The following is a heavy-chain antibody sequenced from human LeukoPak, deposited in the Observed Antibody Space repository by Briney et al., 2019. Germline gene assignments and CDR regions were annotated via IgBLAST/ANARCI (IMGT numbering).Heavy chain of an antibody. V-gene: IGHV4-59*08. CDR2: IYYSGSA. D-gene: IGHD1-26*01. Sequence: PSETLSVTCTVSGGSISSYYWSWIRQPPGKGVGWIGYIYYSGSANYNPSLKSRVTISVDTSKNQFSLKLSSVTAADTAVYYCARQKGGYGGRYDYWGQGTLVTVSS. CDR1: GGSISSYY. CDR3: ARQKGGYGGRYDY. J-gene: IGHJ4*02.